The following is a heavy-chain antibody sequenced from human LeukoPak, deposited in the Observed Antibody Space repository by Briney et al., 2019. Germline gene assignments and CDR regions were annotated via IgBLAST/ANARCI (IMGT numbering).Heavy chain of an antibody. J-gene: IGHJ2*01. V-gene: IGHV1-3*01. D-gene: IGHD1-26*01. CDR2: INAGNGNT. Sequence: ASVKVSCKASGYTFTSYAMHWVRQAPGQRLEWMGWINAGNGNTKYSQKFQGRVTITRDTSASTAYMELSSLRSEDTAVYYCARDRQGARWYFDLWGRGTLVTVSS. CDR3: ARDRQGARWYFDL. CDR1: GYTFTSYA.